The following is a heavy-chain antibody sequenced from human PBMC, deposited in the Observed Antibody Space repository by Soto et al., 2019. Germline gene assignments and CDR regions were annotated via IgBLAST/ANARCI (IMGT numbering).Heavy chain of an antibody. CDR1: GYTFTSYG. D-gene: IGHD4-17*01. V-gene: IGHV1-18*01. J-gene: IGHJ6*02. CDR2: ISAYNGNT. CDR3: ARDDYGDYGLGNWYYYYGMDV. Sequence: ASVKVSCKASGYTFTSYGISWVRQAPGQGLEWMGWISAYNGNTNYAQKLQGRVTMTTDTSTSTAYMELRSLRSDDTAVYYCARDDYGDYGLGNWYYYYGMDVWGQGTTVTVSS.